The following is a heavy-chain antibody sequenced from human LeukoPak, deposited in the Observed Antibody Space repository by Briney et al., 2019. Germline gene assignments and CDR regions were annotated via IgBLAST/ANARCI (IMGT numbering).Heavy chain of an antibody. CDR2: IYYSGST. Sequence: SETLSLTCTVSGGSISSSSYYWGWIRQPPGKGLEWIGSIYYSGSTYYNPSLKSRVTISVDTSKNQFSLKLSSVTAADTAVYYCARKRYYGSGRAAFDYWGQGTLVTVSS. CDR3: ARKRYYGSGRAAFDY. J-gene: IGHJ4*02. D-gene: IGHD3-10*01. CDR1: GGSISSSSYY. V-gene: IGHV4-39*07.